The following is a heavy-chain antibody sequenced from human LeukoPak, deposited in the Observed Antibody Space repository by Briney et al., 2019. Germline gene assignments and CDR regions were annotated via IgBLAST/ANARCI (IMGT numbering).Heavy chain of an antibody. Sequence: SETLSLTCAVYGGSFSGYYWSWIRQPPGKGLEWIGEINHGGSTNYNPSLKSRVTISVDTSKNQFSLKLSSVTAADTAVYYCARGRRGRYYDSSGYHFDYWGQGTLVTVSS. CDR1: GGSFSGYY. V-gene: IGHV4-34*01. CDR3: ARGRRGRYYDSSGYHFDY. J-gene: IGHJ4*02. D-gene: IGHD3-22*01. CDR2: INHGGST.